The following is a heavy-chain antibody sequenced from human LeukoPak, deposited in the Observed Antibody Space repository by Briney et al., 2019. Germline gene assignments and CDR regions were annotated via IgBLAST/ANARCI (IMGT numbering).Heavy chain of an antibody. V-gene: IGHV1-69*04. D-gene: IGHD3-3*01. Sequence: SVKVSCKASGGTFSSYAISWVRQAPGQGLEWMGRIIPILGIANYAQKFQGRVTITADKSTSTAYMELSSLRSEDTAVYYCARGLEWLSQAHYYGMDVWGQGTTVTVSS. CDR3: ARGLEWLSQAHYYGMDV. CDR2: IIPILGIA. CDR1: GGTFSSYA. J-gene: IGHJ6*02.